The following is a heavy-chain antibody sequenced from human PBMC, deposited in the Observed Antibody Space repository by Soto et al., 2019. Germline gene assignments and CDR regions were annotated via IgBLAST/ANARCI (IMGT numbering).Heavy chain of an antibody. V-gene: IGHV4-34*01. CDR1: GGSFSGYY. D-gene: IGHD6-13*01. CDR2: INHSGST. J-gene: IGHJ3*02. CDR3: ARGFWQQLAPVAFDI. Sequence: QVQLQQWGAGLLKPSETLSLTCAVYGGSFSGYYWSWIRQPPGKGLEWIGEINHSGSTSYNPSLTSRVTISVDTSKNQFSLKLSSVTAADTAVYYCARGFWQQLAPVAFDIWGQGTMVTVSS.